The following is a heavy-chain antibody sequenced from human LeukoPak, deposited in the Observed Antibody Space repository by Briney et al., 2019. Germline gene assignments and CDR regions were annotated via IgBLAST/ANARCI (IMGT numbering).Heavy chain of an antibody. CDR3: ARAGYYYDSSGPEGY. CDR2: IIPILGIA. Sequence: GASVKVSCKASGGTFSSYAISWVRQAPGQGLEWMGRIIPILGIANYAQKFQGRVTITADKSTSTAYMELSSLRSEDTAVYYCARAGYYYDSSGPEGYWGQGTLVTVSS. CDR1: GGTFSSYA. J-gene: IGHJ4*02. D-gene: IGHD3-22*01. V-gene: IGHV1-69*04.